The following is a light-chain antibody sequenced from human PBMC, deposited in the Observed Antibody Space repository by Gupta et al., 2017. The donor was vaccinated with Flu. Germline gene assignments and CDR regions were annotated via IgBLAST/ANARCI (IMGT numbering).Light chain of an antibody. J-gene: IGLJ1*01. Sequence: SVLPQPPPASETPGERLPIPCSGSRSNIGDNSVNWYQQVPGTSPKLLIFSSDQRPSGAPDQFSASKSGTSACLAISGRQSEDEADYYCAAWDDSLNVYVFGTGTKVTVL. CDR1: RSNIGDNS. V-gene: IGLV1-44*01. CDR3: AAWDDSLNVYV. CDR2: SSD.